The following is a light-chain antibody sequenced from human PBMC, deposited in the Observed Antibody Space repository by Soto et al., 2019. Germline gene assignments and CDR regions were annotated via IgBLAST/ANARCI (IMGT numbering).Light chain of an antibody. V-gene: IGKV1-5*03. CDR3: QQYKSYWT. J-gene: IGKJ1*01. Sequence: DIQMTQSPSTLSASVGDRVSITCRASQSISSWLAWYQQKPGKAPKLMIYKASSLESGVPSRFSGSGSGTEISLTISSLQPDDFATYYCQQYKSYWTFGQGTKVDIK. CDR1: QSISSW. CDR2: KAS.